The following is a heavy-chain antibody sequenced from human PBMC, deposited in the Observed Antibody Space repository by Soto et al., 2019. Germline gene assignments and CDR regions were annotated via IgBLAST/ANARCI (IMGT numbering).Heavy chain of an antibody. V-gene: IGHV4-31*03. CDR1: GGSISSGGYY. J-gene: IGHJ6*02. Sequence: QVQLQESGPGLVKPSQTLSLTCTVSGGSISSGGYYWSWIRQHPGKGLEWIGYIYYSGSTYYNPSLKSRVTISVDTSKNRFSLKLSSVTAADTAVYYCARESYCTNGVCPEVGGYYYYGMDVWGQGTTVTVSS. CDR2: IYYSGST. CDR3: ARESYCTNGVCPEVGGYYYYGMDV. D-gene: IGHD2-8*01.